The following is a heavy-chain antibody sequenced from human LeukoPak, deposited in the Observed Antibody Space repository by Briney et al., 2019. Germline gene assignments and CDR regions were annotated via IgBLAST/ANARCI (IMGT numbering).Heavy chain of an antibody. D-gene: IGHD3-3*01. CDR3: ARARNYITIFGVVIADYYFDY. J-gene: IGHJ4*02. CDR2: INHSGST. V-gene: IGHV4-39*07. Sequence: SETLSLTCTVSGGSISSSSYYWGWIRQPPGKGLEWIGEINHSGSTNYNPSLKSRVTISVDTSKNQFSLKLSSVTAADTAVYYCARARNYITIFGVVIADYYFDYWGQGTLVTVSS. CDR1: GGSISSSSYY.